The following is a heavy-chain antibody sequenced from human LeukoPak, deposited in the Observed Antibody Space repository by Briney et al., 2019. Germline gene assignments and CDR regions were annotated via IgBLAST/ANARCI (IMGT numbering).Heavy chain of an antibody. V-gene: IGHV4-38-2*01. J-gene: IGHJ4*02. D-gene: IGHD6-19*01. CDR1: GYSISSGYY. Sequence: SETLSLTCAVSGYSISSGYYWGWIWQPPGKGLEWIGSIYHSGSTYYNPSLKSRVTISVDTSKNQFSLKLSSVTAADTAVYYCARQSGYSSGWPFDYWGQGTLVTVSS. CDR3: ARQSGYSSGWPFDY. CDR2: IYHSGST.